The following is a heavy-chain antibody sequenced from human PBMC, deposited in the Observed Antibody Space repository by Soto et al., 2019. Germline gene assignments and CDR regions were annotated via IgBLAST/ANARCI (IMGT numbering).Heavy chain of an antibody. J-gene: IGHJ3*02. Sequence: SVKVSCKASGGNFRNYAFSWVRQTPGQGLEWMGEVIPIFGTTPYAQKFQGRVTITADESMNKADMELSSLRSEVTAVYYCASRFIEGNGGNHSSFESCDQGKMGTVS. V-gene: IGHV1-69*13. D-gene: IGHD2-15*01. CDR3: ASRFIEGNGGNHSSFES. CDR2: VIPIFGTT. CDR1: GGNFRNYA.